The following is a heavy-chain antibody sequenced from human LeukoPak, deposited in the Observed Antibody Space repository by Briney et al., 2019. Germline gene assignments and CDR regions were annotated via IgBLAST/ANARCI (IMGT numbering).Heavy chain of an antibody. J-gene: IGHJ5*02. CDR3: ARDKAAALFDP. D-gene: IGHD6-13*01. V-gene: IGHV4-38-2*02. Sequence: SETLSLTCTVSGYSISSGYYWGWIRQPPGKGLEWIGSIYHSGSTYYNPSLKSRVTISVDTSKNQFSLKLSSVTAADTAVYYCARDKAAALFDPWGQGTLVTVSS. CDR1: GYSISSGYY. CDR2: IYHSGST.